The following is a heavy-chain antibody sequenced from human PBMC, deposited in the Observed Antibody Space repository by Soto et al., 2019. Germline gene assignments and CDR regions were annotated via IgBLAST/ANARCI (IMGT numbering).Heavy chain of an antibody. CDR1: GYTFTSYG. V-gene: IGHV1-18*01. CDR3: ARDFNAVVLVAAIDVAGGDY. CDR2: ISAYNGNT. Sequence: QVQLVQSGAEVKKPGASVKVSCKASGYTFTSYGISWVRQAPGQGLEWMGWISAYNGNTNYAQKLQGRVTMTTDTSTSSADMELRSLRSDDTAVYHCARDFNAVVLVAAIDVAGGDYWGQGTLVTVSS. D-gene: IGHD2-15*01. J-gene: IGHJ4*02.